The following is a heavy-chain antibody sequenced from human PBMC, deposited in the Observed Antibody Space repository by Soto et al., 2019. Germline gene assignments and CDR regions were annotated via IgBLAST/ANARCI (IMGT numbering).Heavy chain of an antibody. V-gene: IGHV3-30*18. CDR2: ISYDGSKK. J-gene: IGHJ4*02. CDR3: AKEAREGRAASVPTYDF. D-gene: IGHD6-13*01. CDR1: GFTFSGYG. Sequence: QVQLVESGGGVVQPGRSLRLSCTISGFTFSGYGMHWVRQTPGKGLEWVAVISYDGSKKYYADSVKGRFSISRDKSKKTLFLQMNSLRAEDTAVYYCAKEAREGRAASVPTYDFWGQGTLVTVSS.